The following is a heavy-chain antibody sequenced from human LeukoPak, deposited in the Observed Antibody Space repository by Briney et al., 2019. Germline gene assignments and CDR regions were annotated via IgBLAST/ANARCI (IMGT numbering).Heavy chain of an antibody. CDR3: ARDPEGWFDP. V-gene: IGHV4-59*11. Sequence: SETLSLTCTVSGGSISSHYWSWIRQPPGKGLEWIGNIYHCGSTNYNPSLKSRVTISVDTSKNQFSLKLNSVTAADTAVYYCARDPEGWFDPWGQGTLVTVSS. J-gene: IGHJ5*02. CDR1: GGSISSHY. CDR2: IYHCGST.